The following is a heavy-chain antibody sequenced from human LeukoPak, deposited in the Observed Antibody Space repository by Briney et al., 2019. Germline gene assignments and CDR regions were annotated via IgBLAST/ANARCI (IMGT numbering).Heavy chain of an antibody. Sequence: SETLSLTCTVSGYFISSGYYSGWIRQPPGKGLQWIGSIHHSGSTNYNPSLKSRVTISLDTSKNQFSLKLSSVTAADTAVFYCARFTGYCSGTSCYPNAFDIWGQGTMVTVSS. CDR1: GYFISSGYY. CDR2: IHHSGST. V-gene: IGHV4-38-2*02. J-gene: IGHJ3*02. D-gene: IGHD2-2*01. CDR3: ARFTGYCSGTSCYPNAFDI.